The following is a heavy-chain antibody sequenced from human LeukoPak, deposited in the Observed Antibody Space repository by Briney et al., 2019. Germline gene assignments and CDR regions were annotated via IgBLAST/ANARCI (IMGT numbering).Heavy chain of an antibody. CDR2: IDNDGSGT. Sequence: GGSLRLSRAASGLTFSGYWVHWVRQAPGKGLVRVSRIDNDGSGTIYADSVKGRFTISRDNAKNTVHLQMNSLRVEDTAVYYCARDVPHNWFDSWGQGILVTVSS. CDR1: GLTFSGYW. V-gene: IGHV3-74*01. CDR3: ARDVPHNWFDS. J-gene: IGHJ5*01.